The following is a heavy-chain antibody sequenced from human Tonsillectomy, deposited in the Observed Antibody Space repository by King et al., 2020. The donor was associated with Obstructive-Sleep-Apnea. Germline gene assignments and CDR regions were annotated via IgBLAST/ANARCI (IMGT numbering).Heavy chain of an antibody. D-gene: IGHD4-23*01. Sequence: VQLVESGGGVVQPGRSLRLSCAASGFTFSSYAIHWVRQAPGKGLEWVAVISYDGTNKYCADSVKGRLTISRDNSEKTVYLQMNILRPEDTAVYYCLRGTTYPGKNYYSGMDVWGQGTTVTVSS. CDR2: ISYDGTNK. J-gene: IGHJ6*02. V-gene: IGHV3-30*04. CDR1: GFTFSSYA. CDR3: LRGTTYPGKNYYSGMDV.